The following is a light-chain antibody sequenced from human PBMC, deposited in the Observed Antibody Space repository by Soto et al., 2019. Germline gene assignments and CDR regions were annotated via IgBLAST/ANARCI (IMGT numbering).Light chain of an antibody. CDR1: QSISSW. CDR2: KTS. CDR3: QQYSSYPYT. Sequence: DIQMTQSPSTLSSSVGDRVTITCRASQSISSWLAWYQQKPGRAPKLLIYKTSRSQSGVPSRFSGSGSGTEFTLTITSLQPDDFATYFCQQYSSYPYTFGQGTELEIK. J-gene: IGKJ2*01. V-gene: IGKV1-5*03.